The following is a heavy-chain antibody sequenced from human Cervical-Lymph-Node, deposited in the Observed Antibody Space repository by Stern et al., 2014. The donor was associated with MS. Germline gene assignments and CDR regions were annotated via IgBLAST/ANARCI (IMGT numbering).Heavy chain of an antibody. V-gene: IGHV1-18*01. CDR1: GYTFTSYG. CDR3: ASGLLGSENAFDI. Sequence: VQLVESGAEVKKPGASVKVSCKASGYTFTSYGISWVRQAPGQGLEWMGLISAYNGDTHYAQKLQGIVTMTTDTSTSTAYIVLRILRSDDTAVYYCASGLLGSENAFDIWGQGTMVTVSS. D-gene: IGHD2-15*01. CDR2: ISAYNGDT. J-gene: IGHJ3*02.